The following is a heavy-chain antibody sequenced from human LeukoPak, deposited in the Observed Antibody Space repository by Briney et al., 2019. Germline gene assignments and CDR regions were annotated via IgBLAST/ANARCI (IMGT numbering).Heavy chain of an antibody. V-gene: IGHV3-30*18. J-gene: IGHJ4*02. CDR2: ISYDGSNK. CDR3: AEDFADYYDSSGYFGPGY. D-gene: IGHD3-22*01. Sequence: GGSLRLSCAASGFTFSSYGMHWVRQAPGKGLEWVAVISYDGSNKYYADSVKGRFTISRDNSKNTLYLQMNSLRAEDTAVYYCAEDFADYYDSSGYFGPGYWGQGTLVTVSS. CDR1: GFTFSSYG.